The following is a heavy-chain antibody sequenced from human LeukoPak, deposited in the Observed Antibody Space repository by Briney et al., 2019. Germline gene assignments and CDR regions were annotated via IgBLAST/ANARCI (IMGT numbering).Heavy chain of an antibody. D-gene: IGHD3-3*01. CDR2: ISGSGGST. J-gene: IGHJ4*02. Sequence: GGSLRLSCAASEFTFSSYAMSWVRQAPGKGLEWVSAISGSGGSTYYADSVKGRFTISRDNSKNTLYLQMNSLRAEDTAVYYCAKTPSYYDFFEASDYWGQGTLVTVSS. CDR1: EFTFSSYA. V-gene: IGHV3-23*01. CDR3: AKTPSYYDFFEASDY.